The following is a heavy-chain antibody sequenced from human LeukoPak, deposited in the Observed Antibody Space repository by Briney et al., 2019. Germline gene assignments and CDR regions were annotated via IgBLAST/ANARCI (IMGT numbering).Heavy chain of an antibody. V-gene: IGHV4-31*03. Sequence: PSETLSLTCTVSGGSISSGGHYWSWIRQHPGKGLGWIGYIYYSGSTYYNPSLKSRVTISVDTSKNQFSLKLSSVTAADTAVYYCARKMFGLETYSFDYWGQGTLVTVSS. CDR1: GGSISSGGHY. CDR2: IYYSGST. D-gene: IGHD3-10*01. CDR3: ARKMFGLETYSFDY. J-gene: IGHJ4*02.